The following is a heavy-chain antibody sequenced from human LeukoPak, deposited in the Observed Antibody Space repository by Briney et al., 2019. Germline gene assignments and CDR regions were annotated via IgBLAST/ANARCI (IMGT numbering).Heavy chain of an antibody. Sequence: SETLSLICTVSGGSISSYYWGWSRQPPGKGLEWIGYIYYSGSTNYNPSLKSRVTISVDTSKNQFSLKLSSVTAADTAVYYCARAGEGYYGSGSYYTEFDYWGQGTLVTVSS. CDR3: ARAGEGYYGSGSYYTEFDY. CDR2: IYYSGST. D-gene: IGHD3-10*01. V-gene: IGHV4-59*01. J-gene: IGHJ4*02. CDR1: GGSISSYY.